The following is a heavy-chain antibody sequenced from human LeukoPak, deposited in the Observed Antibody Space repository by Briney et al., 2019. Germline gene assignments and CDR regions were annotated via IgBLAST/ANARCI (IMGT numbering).Heavy chain of an antibody. J-gene: IGHJ4*02. CDR1: GYTFTSYG. Sequence: ASVKVSCKASGYTFTSYGISWVRQAPGQGLEWMGWISAYNGNTNYAQKLQGRVTMTTDTSTSTAYMELRSLRSDDTAVYYCARDQDGGQKGATSLDYWGQGTLVTVSS. D-gene: IGHD1-26*01. CDR2: ISAYNGNT. V-gene: IGHV1-18*01. CDR3: ARDQDGGQKGATSLDY.